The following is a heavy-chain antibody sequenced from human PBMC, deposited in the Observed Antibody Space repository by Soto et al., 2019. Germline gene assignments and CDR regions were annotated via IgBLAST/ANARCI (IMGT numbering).Heavy chain of an antibody. J-gene: IGHJ4*02. CDR1: GGSPSTGGYF. Sequence: SETPPPPCAGSGGSPSTGGYFLGWIRQPPGKGLEWIGYIYHSGSTYYNPSLKSRVTISVDRSKNQFSLKLSSVTAADTAVYYCAAGGGLPRYYWGQGTLVTVSS. CDR2: IYHSGST. V-gene: IGHV4-30-2*01. D-gene: IGHD5-12*01. CDR3: AAGGGLPRYY.